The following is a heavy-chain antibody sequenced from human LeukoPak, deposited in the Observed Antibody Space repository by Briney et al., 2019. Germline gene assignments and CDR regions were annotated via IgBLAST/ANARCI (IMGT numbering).Heavy chain of an antibody. V-gene: IGHV3-23*01. Sequence: GGPLRLSCAASGFTFSISAMSWVRQAPGKGLEWVSGISDSGGSTFYADSVKGRFTISRDNSKNILYLQMNSLGADDTAVYYCAKVSESNYDILTGYYTPYYFDYWGQGTLVTVSS. CDR2: ISDSGGST. CDR3: AKVSESNYDILTGYYTPYYFDY. D-gene: IGHD3-9*01. CDR1: GFTFSISA. J-gene: IGHJ4*02.